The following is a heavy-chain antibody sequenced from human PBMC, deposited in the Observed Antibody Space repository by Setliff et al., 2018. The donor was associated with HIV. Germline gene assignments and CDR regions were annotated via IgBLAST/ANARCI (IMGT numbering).Heavy chain of an antibody. D-gene: IGHD2-2*01. CDR1: GFTFRNYK. J-gene: IGHJ4*02. V-gene: IGHV3-21*01. CDR2: ISIGSGGAI. Sequence: VGSLRLSCAASGFTFRNYKFNWVRQAPGRGLEWVSSISIGSGGAIDYADSVQGRFTISRDNSKNSLYLQMNSLRAEDTAVYYCARDSRTGYFDSWGQGTLVTVSS. CDR3: ARDSRTGYFDS.